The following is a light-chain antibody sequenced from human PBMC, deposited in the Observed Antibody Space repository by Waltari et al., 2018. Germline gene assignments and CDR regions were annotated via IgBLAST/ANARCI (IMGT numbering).Light chain of an antibody. J-gene: IGKJ1*01. CDR3: MQSLRALWT. Sequence: DIVVTQSPLSLPVPPGEPASISCRSSQSLLHSNGFNYFDWYLQKPGQSPQLLIYLGSNRASGVPDRFSGSGSGTDFTLKISRVEAEDVGVYYCMQSLRALWTFGQGTKVEIK. CDR1: QSLLHSNGFNY. V-gene: IGKV2-28*01. CDR2: LGS.